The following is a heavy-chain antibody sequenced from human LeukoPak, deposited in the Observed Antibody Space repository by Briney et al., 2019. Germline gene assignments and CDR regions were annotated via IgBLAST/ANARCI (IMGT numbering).Heavy chain of an antibody. Sequence: EASVKVSCKTSGYTFSSYGITWVRQASGQGLEWMGWISAYGHTKLARNLQARVTVTIDTSTTTAYMELRSLSSDGTAVYFCARETASGYLGFDFWGQGTLITVSS. CDR1: GYTFSSYG. CDR2: ISAYGHT. CDR3: ARETASGYLGFDF. J-gene: IGHJ4*02. D-gene: IGHD3-3*01. V-gene: IGHV1-18*01.